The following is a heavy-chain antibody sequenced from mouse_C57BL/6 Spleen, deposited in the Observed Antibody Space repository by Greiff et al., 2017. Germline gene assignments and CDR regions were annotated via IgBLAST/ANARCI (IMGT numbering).Heavy chain of an antibody. CDR1: GYAFSSSW. V-gene: IGHV1-82*01. CDR3: ARGSTTVVAEYCDV. J-gene: IGHJ1*03. D-gene: IGHD1-1*01. CDR2: IYPGDGDT. Sequence: QVQLQQSGPELVKPGASVKISCKASGYAFSSSWMNWVKQRPGKGLEWIGRIYPGDGDTNYNGKFKGKGTLTADKTYSTAYMQLSSLTSEVSAVYFCARGSTTVVAEYCDVWGTGTTVTVSS.